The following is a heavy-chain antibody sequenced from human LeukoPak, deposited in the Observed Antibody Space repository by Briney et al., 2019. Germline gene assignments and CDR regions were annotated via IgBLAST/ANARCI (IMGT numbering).Heavy chain of an antibody. Sequence: PGGSLRLSCAASGFTFSSYAMSWVRQAPGKGLEWVSAISGSGGSTYYADSVKGRFTISRDNSKNTLYLQINSLRAEDTAVYYCARSLGSGWPFDYWGQGTLVTVSS. CDR3: ARSLGSGWPFDY. J-gene: IGHJ4*02. CDR2: ISGSGGST. V-gene: IGHV3-23*01. CDR1: GFTFSSYA. D-gene: IGHD6-19*01.